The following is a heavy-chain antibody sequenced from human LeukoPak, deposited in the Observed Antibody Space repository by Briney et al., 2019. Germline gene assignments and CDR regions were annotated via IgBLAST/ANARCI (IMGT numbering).Heavy chain of an antibody. J-gene: IGHJ4*02. CDR1: GLTVSSNY. CDR3: ARVGTMVYFDY. Sequence: GGSLRLSCAASGLTVSSNYMSWVRQAPGKGLEWVSVIYSGGSTYYADSVGGRFTISRDNFKNTLYLQMNSLRAEDTAVYYCARVGTMVYFDYWGQGTLVTVSS. D-gene: IGHD1-7*01. V-gene: IGHV3-66*01. CDR2: IYSGGST.